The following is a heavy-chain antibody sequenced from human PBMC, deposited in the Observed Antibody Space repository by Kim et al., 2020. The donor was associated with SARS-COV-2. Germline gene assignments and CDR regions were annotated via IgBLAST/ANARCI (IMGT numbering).Heavy chain of an antibody. CDR1: GFSLSNYL. Sequence: GGSLRLSCAASGFSLSNYLMYWVRQVPGKGLVWVSRIDSNGSTKTYADSVKGRFTISRDSATNTLYLQMNSLRAEDTAVYYCEGYYFGMDVWGQGATVTVSS. V-gene: IGHV3-74*01. J-gene: IGHJ6*02. CDR2: IDSNGSTK. CDR3: EGYYFGMDV.